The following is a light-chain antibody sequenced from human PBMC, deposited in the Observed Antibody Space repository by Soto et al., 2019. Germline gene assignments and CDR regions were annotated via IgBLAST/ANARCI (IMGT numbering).Light chain of an antibody. J-gene: IGLJ1*01. V-gene: IGLV2-14*04. Sequence: ITNKETSSDVGGYNYVSWYQQHPGKAPKLMIYDVSNRPSGVSDRFSGSKSGNTASLTISGLQAEDETEYYFNSYTSNSSYVFVTVTKFTVL. CDR3: NSYTSNSSYV. CDR2: DVS. CDR1: SSDVGGYNY.